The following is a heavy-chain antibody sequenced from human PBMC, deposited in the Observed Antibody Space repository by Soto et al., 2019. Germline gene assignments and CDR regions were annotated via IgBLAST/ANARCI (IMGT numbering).Heavy chain of an antibody. CDR3: ASGRFVYYYDSSGYYYYYYYGMDV. J-gene: IGHJ6*02. CDR2: IIPIFGTA. Sequence: SVKVSCKASGGTFSSYAISWVRQAPGQGLEWMGGIIPIFGTANYAQKFQGRVTITADESTSTAYMELSSLRSEDTAVYYCASGRFVYYYDSSGYYYYYYYGMDVWGQGTTVTVSS. D-gene: IGHD3-22*01. CDR1: GGTFSSYA. V-gene: IGHV1-69*13.